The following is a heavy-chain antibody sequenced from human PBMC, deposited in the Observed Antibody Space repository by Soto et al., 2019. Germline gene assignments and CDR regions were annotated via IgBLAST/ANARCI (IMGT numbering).Heavy chain of an antibody. Sequence: GASVKVSCKASGGTFSSYAISWVRQAPGQGLEWMGGIIPIFGTANYAQKFQGRVTITADESTSTAYMELSSLRSEDTAVYYCAIVILPEIYDSSGYYGPFDYWGQGTLVTVSS. J-gene: IGHJ4*02. CDR3: AIVILPEIYDSSGYYGPFDY. V-gene: IGHV1-69*13. D-gene: IGHD3-22*01. CDR2: IIPIFGTA. CDR1: GGTFSSYA.